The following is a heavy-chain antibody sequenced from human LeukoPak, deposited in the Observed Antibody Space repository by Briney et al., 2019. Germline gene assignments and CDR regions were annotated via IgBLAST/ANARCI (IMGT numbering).Heavy chain of an antibody. CDR2: IIPIFGTA. V-gene: IGHV1-69*13. CDR1: GGTFSSYA. D-gene: IGHD1-1*01. Sequence: ASVKVSCKASGGTFSSYAISWVRQAPGQGLEWMGGIIPIFGTANYAQKFQGRVTITADESTSTAYMELSSLRSEDTAVYYCARDPRLTYYFDYWGQGTLVTVSS. CDR3: ARDPRLTYYFDY. J-gene: IGHJ4*02.